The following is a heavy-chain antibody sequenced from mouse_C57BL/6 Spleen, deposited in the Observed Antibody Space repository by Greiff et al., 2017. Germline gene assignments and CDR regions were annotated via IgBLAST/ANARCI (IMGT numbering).Heavy chain of an antibody. CDR3: TRWGYGGDY. J-gene: IGHJ2*01. CDR1: GYTFTDYE. Sequence: LVESGAELVRPGASVTLSCKASGYTFTDYEMHWVKQTPVHGLEWIGAIDPETGGTAYNQKFKGKAILTADKSSSTAYMELRSLTSEDSAVYYCTRWGYGGDYWGQGTTLTVSS. V-gene: IGHV1-15*01. D-gene: IGHD2-2*01. CDR2: IDPETGGT.